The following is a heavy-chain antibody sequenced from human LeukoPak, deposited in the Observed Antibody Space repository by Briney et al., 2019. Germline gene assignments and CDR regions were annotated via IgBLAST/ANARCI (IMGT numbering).Heavy chain of an antibody. D-gene: IGHD4-11*01. V-gene: IGHV1-8*01. CDR1: GYTSTSYD. CDR2: MNPNSGNT. CDR3: ARGRATVTTHWVDP. J-gene: IGHJ5*02. Sequence: ASVKVSCKASGYTSTSYDINWVRQATGQGLEWMGWMNPNSGNTGYAQKFQGRVTMTRNTSISTAYMELSSLRSEDTAVYYCARGRATVTTHWVDPWGQGTLVTVSS.